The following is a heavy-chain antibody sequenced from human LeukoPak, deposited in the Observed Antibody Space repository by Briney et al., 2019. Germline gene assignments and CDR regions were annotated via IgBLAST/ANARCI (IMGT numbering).Heavy chain of an antibody. Sequence: GGSLRLSCAASGFTFTNAWMNWVRQAPGKGLEWVSVIYSGGTTYYADSVKGRFTISRDNSKNTLYLQMNSLRTEDTAVYYCARGDSSWDYFDYWGQGTLVTVSS. D-gene: IGHD6-13*01. CDR3: ARGDSSWDYFDY. V-gene: IGHV3-66*02. J-gene: IGHJ4*02. CDR2: IYSGGTT. CDR1: GFTFTNAW.